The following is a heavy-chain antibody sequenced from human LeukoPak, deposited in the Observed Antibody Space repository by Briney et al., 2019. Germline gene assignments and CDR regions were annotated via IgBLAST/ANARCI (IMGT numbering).Heavy chain of an antibody. CDR1: GGSISSYY. Sequence: PSETLSLTCTVSGGSISSYYWSWIRQPPGKGLEWIGYIYYSGSTNYNPSLKSRVTISVDTSNNQFSLKLTSVTAADTAVYYCASSLPILTGQGGFDYWGQGTLVTVSS. J-gene: IGHJ4*02. CDR2: IYYSGST. CDR3: ASSLPILTGQGGFDY. V-gene: IGHV4-59*12. D-gene: IGHD3-9*01.